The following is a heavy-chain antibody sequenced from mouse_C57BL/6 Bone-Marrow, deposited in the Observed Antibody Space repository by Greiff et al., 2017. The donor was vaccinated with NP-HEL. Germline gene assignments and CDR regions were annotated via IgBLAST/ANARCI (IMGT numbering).Heavy chain of an antibody. CDR3: ASLITTDGFAY. Sequence: QVQLKQSGPGLVAPSQSLSITCTVSGFSLTSYGVDWVRQSPGKGLEWLGVIWGVGSTNYNSALKSRLSISKDNSKSQVFLKMNSLQTDDTAMYYCASLITTDGFAYWGQGTLVTVSA. V-gene: IGHV2-6*01. D-gene: IGHD1-1*01. CDR2: IWGVGST. CDR1: GFSLTSYG. J-gene: IGHJ3*01.